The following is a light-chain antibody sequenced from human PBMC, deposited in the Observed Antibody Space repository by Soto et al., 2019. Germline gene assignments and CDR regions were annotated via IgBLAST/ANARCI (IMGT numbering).Light chain of an antibody. CDR3: CSYVTTPEI. CDR1: SSNVDDYRY. J-gene: IGLJ1*01. Sequence: QSSLTDPRSMSGSPGQSLTISFTGTSSNVDDYRYVSWYQQFPGKAPKLVIYGVNQRPSGVPNRFSGSNSDNTASLTISGLQAEDEADYYCCSYVTTPEIFGTGTKVTGL. CDR2: GVN. V-gene: IGLV2-11*01.